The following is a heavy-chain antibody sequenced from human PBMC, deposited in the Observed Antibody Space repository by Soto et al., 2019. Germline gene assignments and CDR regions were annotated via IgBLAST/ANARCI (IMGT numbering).Heavy chain of an antibody. Sequence: PSETLSLTCTFSGGSISSYYWSLIRQPPGKGLEWIGYIYYSGSTNYNPSLKSRVTISVDTSKNQFSLKLSSVTAADTAVYYCARVRSDFWNPAFDYWGQGTLVTVSS. CDR3: ARVRSDFWNPAFDY. D-gene: IGHD3-3*01. V-gene: IGHV4-59*01. CDR1: GGSISSYY. CDR2: IYYSGST. J-gene: IGHJ4*02.